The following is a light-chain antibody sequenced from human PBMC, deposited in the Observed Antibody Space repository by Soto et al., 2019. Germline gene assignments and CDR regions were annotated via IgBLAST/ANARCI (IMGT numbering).Light chain of an antibody. CDR3: GSYAGSNNFGV. CDR2: EVN. V-gene: IGLV2-8*01. CDR1: SSDVGGYNY. Sequence: QSALTQPPSASGSPGQSVTISCTGTSSDVGGYNYVSWYQQHPGKAPKLMIYEVNKRPSGVPDRFSGSKSGNTASMTVSGLQAEDEAYYYCGSYAGSNNFGVFGTGIKLTVL. J-gene: IGLJ1*01.